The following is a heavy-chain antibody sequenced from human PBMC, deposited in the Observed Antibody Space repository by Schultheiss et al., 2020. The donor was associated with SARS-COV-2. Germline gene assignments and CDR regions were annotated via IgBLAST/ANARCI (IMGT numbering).Heavy chain of an antibody. D-gene: IGHD1-26*01. CDR3: AREYSGSYPSFDY. J-gene: IGHJ4*02. CDR2: IIPIFGTA. CDR1: GGTFNNHG. V-gene: IGHV1-69*06. Sequence: SVKVSCKASGGTFNNHGIAWVRQAPGQGLEWMGGIIPIFGTANYAQKFQGRVTITADKSTSTAYMELSSLRSEDTAVYYCAREYSGSYPSFDYWGQGTLVTVSS.